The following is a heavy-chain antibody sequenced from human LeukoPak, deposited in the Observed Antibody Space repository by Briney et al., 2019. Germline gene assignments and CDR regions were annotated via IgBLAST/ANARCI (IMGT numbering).Heavy chain of an antibody. V-gene: IGHV4-34*01. CDR3: ARVCYYDSSGYYYGPGYYFDY. D-gene: IGHD3-22*01. CDR1: GFTFNSYW. J-gene: IGHJ4*02. CDR2: INHSGST. Sequence: GSLRLSCAASGFTFNSYWMSWIRQPPGKGLEWIGEINHSGSTNYNPSLKSRVTISVDTSKNQFSLKLSSVTAADTAVYYCARVCYYDSSGYYYGPGYYFDYWGQGTLVTVSS.